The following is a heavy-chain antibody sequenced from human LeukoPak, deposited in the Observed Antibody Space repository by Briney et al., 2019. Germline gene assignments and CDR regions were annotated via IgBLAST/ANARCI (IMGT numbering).Heavy chain of an antibody. J-gene: IGHJ4*02. Sequence: GGSLRLSCAASGFTFSSYGMHWVRQAPGKGLEWVAFIRYDGSNKYYADSVKGRFTISRDNSKNTLYLQMNSLRAEDTAVYYCARNGGSYYDYVWGSYRPPIWFDYWGQGTLVTVSS. CDR1: GFTFSSYG. CDR3: ARNGGSYYDYVWGSYRPPIWFDY. CDR2: IRYDGSNK. D-gene: IGHD3-16*02. V-gene: IGHV3-30*02.